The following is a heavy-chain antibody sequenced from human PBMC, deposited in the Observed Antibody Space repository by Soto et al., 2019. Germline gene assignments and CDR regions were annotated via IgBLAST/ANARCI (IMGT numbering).Heavy chain of an antibody. D-gene: IGHD2-2*01. CDR3: ASSHCISTSCPPWGFDP. J-gene: IGHJ5*02. CDR2: IIPIFGTA. CDR1: GGTFSSYA. Sequence: ASVKVSCKASGGTFSSYAISWVRQAPGQGLEWMGGIIPIFGTANYAQKFQGRVTITADESTSTAYMELSSLRSEDTAVYYCASSHCISTSCPPWGFDPWGQGTLVTVSS. V-gene: IGHV1-69*13.